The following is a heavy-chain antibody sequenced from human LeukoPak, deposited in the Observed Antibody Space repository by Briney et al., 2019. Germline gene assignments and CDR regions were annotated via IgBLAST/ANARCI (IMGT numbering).Heavy chain of an antibody. CDR3: ATESLVEWPAPFDY. D-gene: IGHD3-3*01. CDR2: FDPEDGET. Sequence: ASAKVSCKVSGYTLTELSMHWVRQAPGKGLEWMGGFDPEDGETIYARKFQGRVTMTEDTSTDTAYMELSSLRSEDTAVYYCATESLVEWPAPFDYWGQGTLVTVSS. J-gene: IGHJ4*02. CDR1: GYTLTELS. V-gene: IGHV1-24*01.